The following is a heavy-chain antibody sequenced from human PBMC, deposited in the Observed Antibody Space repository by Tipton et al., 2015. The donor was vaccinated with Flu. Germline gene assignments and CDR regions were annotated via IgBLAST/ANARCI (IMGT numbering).Heavy chain of an antibody. CDR2: IDSGGSDT. CDR3: ARDWGGMAV. Sequence: LSLTCATSGFSFSNYWMNWVRQAPGKGLVWVSHIDSGGSDTNYADSVKGRFTISRDNAKNTLFLQMNSLRDEDTGVYFCARDWGGMAVWGQGTTVTVSS. CDR1: GFSFSNYW. D-gene: IGHD3-16*01. V-gene: IGHV3-74*01. J-gene: IGHJ6*02.